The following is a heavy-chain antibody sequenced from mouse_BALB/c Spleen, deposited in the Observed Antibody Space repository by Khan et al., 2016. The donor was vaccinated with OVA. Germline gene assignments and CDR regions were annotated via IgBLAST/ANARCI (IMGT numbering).Heavy chain of an antibody. CDR2: ITSCSSTI. Sequence: EVELVESGGGLVQPGGSRKLSCAASGFTFSSFGMHWVRQAPEKGLEWVAFITSCSSTIYYADTVKGRFTISRDNPRNTLFLQMTSLRAEDTAMYYCRRDDYVNIDYWGQGTTLIVSS. V-gene: IGHV5-17*02. CDR1: GFTFSSFG. CDR3: RRDDYVNIDY. D-gene: IGHD2-13*01. J-gene: IGHJ2*01.